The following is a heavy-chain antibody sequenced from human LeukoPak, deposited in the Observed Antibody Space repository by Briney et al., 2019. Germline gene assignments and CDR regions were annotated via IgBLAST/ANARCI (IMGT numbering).Heavy chain of an antibody. CDR2: VSSSSSTI. J-gene: IGHJ4*02. Sequence: PGGSLRLSCAASGFTFSTYSMNWVRQAPGKGLEWVSYVSSSSSTIYYADSVKGRFTISRDNAKNSLSLQMNSLRDEDTAVYYCASGSGSYDYWGQGTLVTVSS. V-gene: IGHV3-48*02. D-gene: IGHD1-26*01. CDR1: GFTFSTYS. CDR3: ASGSGSYDY.